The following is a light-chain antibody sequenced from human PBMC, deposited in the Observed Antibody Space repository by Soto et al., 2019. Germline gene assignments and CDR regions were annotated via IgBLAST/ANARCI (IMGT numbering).Light chain of an antibody. Sequence: EIVMTQSPVTLSVSPGNRAALSCRASQSVSTNLAWYQQKPGQPPRFLIYAASTRATGVPARFSGSGSGTEFTLTISSLQSEDFAVYFCQQYNKWPPYTFGQGTKLEIK. CDR3: QQYNKWPPYT. J-gene: IGKJ2*01. V-gene: IGKV3-15*01. CDR1: QSVSTN. CDR2: AAS.